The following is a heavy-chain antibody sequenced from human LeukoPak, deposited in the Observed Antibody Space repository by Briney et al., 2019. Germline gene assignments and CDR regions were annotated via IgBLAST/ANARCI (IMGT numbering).Heavy chain of an antibody. V-gene: IGHV1-18*01. Sequence: GASVRVSSKDSGYTFTRYGITWVRQAPGEGREWVGWILPYNGNTKYTQKLQGRGTITPDTSTSTAYMELRSLRSDDTAVYYFSIPYDFWSFYEALHDAFDIWGQGTMVTVSS. J-gene: IGHJ3*02. CDR1: GYTFTRYG. CDR3: SIPYDFWSFYEALHDAFDI. CDR2: ILPYNGNT. D-gene: IGHD3-3*01.